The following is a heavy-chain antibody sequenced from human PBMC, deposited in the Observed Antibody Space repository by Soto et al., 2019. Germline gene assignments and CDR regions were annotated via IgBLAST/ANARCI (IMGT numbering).Heavy chain of an antibody. J-gene: IGHJ6*03. CDR1: GYTFTSYD. CDR2: MNPNSGNT. D-gene: IGHD1-7*01. Sequence: ASVKVSCKASGYTFTSYDINWVRQATGQGLEWMGWMNPNSGNTGYAQKFRGRVTMTRNTSISTAYMELSSLRSEDTAVYYCARVTGTEYYYYTAVWGKGTTVTVAS. CDR3: ARVTGTEYYYYTAV. V-gene: IGHV1-8*01.